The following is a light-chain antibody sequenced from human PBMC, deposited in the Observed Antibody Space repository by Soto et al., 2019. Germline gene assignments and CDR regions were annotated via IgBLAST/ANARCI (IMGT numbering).Light chain of an antibody. J-gene: IGKJ1*01. Sequence: DIQMTQSPSTLSASVGDRVTITCRASQSISSWLAWYQQKPGKAPKLLIYKASSLESGVPSRFSGSGSGTELTLTISSLQPDDFATYYCQQYNSYSWMFGQGTKVDIK. V-gene: IGKV1-5*03. CDR1: QSISSW. CDR3: QQYNSYSWM. CDR2: KAS.